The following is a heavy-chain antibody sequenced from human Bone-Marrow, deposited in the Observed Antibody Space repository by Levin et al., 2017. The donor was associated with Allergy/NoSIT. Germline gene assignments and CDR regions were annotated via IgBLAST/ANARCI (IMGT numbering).Heavy chain of an antibody. CDR2: IYYSGTT. J-gene: IGHJ4*02. CDR1: GGSISISGYY. Sequence: PSQTLSLTCTVSGGSISISGYYWGWIRQHPGKGLEWIGYIYYSGTTFYNPSLRSRTTISLATSNNQFSLRVSSVTAADTAVYFCARFLVPYYFDSWGRGTLVTVSS. D-gene: IGHD2-8*02. V-gene: IGHV4-31*03. CDR3: ARFLVPYYFDS.